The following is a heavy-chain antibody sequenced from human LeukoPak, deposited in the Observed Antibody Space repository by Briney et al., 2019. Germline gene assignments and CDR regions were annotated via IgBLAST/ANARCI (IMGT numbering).Heavy chain of an antibody. CDR2: INPNSGGT. CDR1: GYTFTGYY. D-gene: IGHD5-12*01. Sequence: ASVKVSCKASGYTFTGYYMHWVRQAPGQGLEWMGWINPNSGGTNYAQKFQGRVTMTRDTSISTAYMELSRLRSDDTAVYYCARSTLREVGHFDYWGQGTLVTVSS. CDR3: ARSTLREVGHFDY. J-gene: IGHJ4*02. V-gene: IGHV1-2*02.